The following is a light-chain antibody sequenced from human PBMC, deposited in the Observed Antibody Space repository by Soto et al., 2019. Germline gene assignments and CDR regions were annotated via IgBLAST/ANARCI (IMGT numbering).Light chain of an antibody. V-gene: IGLV1-47*01. CDR2: RNN. CDR1: RSNIGSNY. Sequence: QSVLTQPPSASGTPGQRGTISCSGSRSNIGSNYVYWYQQLPGTAPTLLIYRNNQRPSGVPDRFSGSKSGTSGSLAISGLRSEDEADYYCAAWDDSLSGYVFGTGTKLTVL. J-gene: IGLJ1*01. CDR3: AAWDDSLSGYV.